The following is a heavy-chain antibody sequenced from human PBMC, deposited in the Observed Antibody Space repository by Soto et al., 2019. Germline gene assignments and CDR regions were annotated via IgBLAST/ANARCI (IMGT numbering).Heavy chain of an antibody. J-gene: IGHJ5*02. D-gene: IGHD2-2*01. CDR2: ISYDGSNK. CDR1: GFTFSSYC. V-gene: IGHV3-30*18. Sequence: GGSLRLSCAASGFTFSSYCMHWVRQAPGKGLEWVAVISYDGSNKYYADSVKGRFTISRDNSKNTLYLQMNSLRAEDTAVYYCAKDPRGVPAARFDPWGQGTLVTVSS. CDR3: AKDPRGVPAARFDP.